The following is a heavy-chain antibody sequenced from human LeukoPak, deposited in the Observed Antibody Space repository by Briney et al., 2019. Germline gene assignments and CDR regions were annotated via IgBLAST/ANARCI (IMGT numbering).Heavy chain of an antibody. D-gene: IGHD3-10*01. CDR3: ASYGSGSYVRDY. CDR1: GFTVSSNY. Sequence: GGSLRLSCAASGFTVSSNYMSWVRQAPGKGLEWVPVIYSGGSTYYADSVKGRFTISRDNSKNTLYLQMNSLRAEDTAVYYCASYGSGSYVRDYWGQGTLVTVSS. J-gene: IGHJ4*02. V-gene: IGHV3-53*01. CDR2: IYSGGST.